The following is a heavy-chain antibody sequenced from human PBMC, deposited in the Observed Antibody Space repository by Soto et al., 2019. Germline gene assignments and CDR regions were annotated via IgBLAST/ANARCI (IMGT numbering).Heavy chain of an antibody. CDR2: IWYDGSNK. CDR3: ARRIAAAGSRPYYYYYGMDV. CDR1: GFTFSSYG. J-gene: IGHJ6*02. Sequence: QVQLVESRGGVVQPGRSLRLSCAASGFTFSSYGMHWVRQAPGKGLEWVAVIWYDGSNKYYADSVKGRFTISRDNSKNTLYLQMNSLRAEDTAVYYCARRIAAAGSRPYYYYYGMDVWGQGTTVTVSS. V-gene: IGHV3-33*01. D-gene: IGHD6-13*01.